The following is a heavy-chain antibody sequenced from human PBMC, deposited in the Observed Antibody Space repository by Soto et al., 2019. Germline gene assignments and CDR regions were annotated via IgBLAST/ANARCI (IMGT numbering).Heavy chain of an antibody. CDR2: IYYSGST. J-gene: IGHJ4*02. D-gene: IGHD6-19*01. Sequence: LATLSLTCTVSGGYVSSGSYYWSWIQQPPGKGLEWIGYIYYSGSTNYNPSLKSRVTISVDTSKNQFSLKLSSVTAADTAVYYCARISGWYYYFDYWGQGTLVTVSS. V-gene: IGHV4-61*01. CDR3: ARISGWYYYFDY. CDR1: GGYVSSGSYY.